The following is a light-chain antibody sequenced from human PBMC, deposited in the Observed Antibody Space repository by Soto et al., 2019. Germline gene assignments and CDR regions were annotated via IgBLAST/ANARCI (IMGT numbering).Light chain of an antibody. CDR2: KAS. J-gene: IGKJ2*01. Sequence: DVEMTQSPSTLPTSIGDRVTINCRASQNVSNWLAWYQQKPGKAPKLLIYKASRLESGVPSRFSASGSGTDFTLTINSLQSDDFATYFCQQYHKESTFGQGTKLEIK. CDR3: QQYHKEST. CDR1: QNVSNW. V-gene: IGKV1-5*03.